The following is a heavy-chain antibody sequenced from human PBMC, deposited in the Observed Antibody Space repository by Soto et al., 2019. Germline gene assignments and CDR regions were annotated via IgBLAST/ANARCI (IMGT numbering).Heavy chain of an antibody. J-gene: IGHJ6*02. V-gene: IGHV1-18*04. D-gene: IGHD1-7*01. CDR1: GYTFTSYG. CDR3: ARDVTGTNNYYYGMDV. Sequence: AAVKVSCKASGYTFTSYGISWVRQAPGQGLEWMGWISAYNGNTNYAQKLQGRVTMTTDTSTSTAYMELRSLRSDDTAVYYCARDVTGTNNYYYGMDVWVQGTTVTAP. CDR2: ISAYNGNT.